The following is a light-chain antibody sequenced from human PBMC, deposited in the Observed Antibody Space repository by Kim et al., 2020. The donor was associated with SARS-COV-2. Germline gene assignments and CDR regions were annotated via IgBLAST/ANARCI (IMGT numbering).Light chain of an antibody. V-gene: IGLV2-8*01. CDR3: SSYAASNTHYV. J-gene: IGLJ1*01. Sequence: ADTNSCAGTSSDVGGYNYVSWDQQYPGKAPKLMIYEFSKRPSGIPDRGSGSKSDNTASLTVSGLQAEDEADYYCSSYAASNTHYVFGAGTKVTVL. CDR1: SSDVGGYNY. CDR2: EFS.